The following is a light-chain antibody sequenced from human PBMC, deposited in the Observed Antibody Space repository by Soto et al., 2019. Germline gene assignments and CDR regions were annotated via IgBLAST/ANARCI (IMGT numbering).Light chain of an antibody. J-gene: IGLJ2*01. V-gene: IGLV3-21*02. CDR1: NIGSKS. CDR2: VDGS. CDR3: QVWDIDSDHVV. Sequence: SYELTQPPSVTVAPGQTARITCGGTNIGSKSVHWYQQRPGQAPVVVVHVDGSDRPSGIPERFSGSSSGMTATLTIGRVEAGDEADYYCQVWDIDSDHVVFGGGTKLTVL.